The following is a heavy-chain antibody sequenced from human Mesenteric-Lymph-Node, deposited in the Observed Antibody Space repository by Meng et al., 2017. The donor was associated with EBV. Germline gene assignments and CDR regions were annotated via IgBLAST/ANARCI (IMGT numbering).Heavy chain of an antibody. CDR2: VYHSGST. V-gene: IGHV4-4*02. J-gene: IGHJ4*02. CDR1: GGSIRTSDW. CDR3: VRLLAAAGTLYFDT. D-gene: IGHD6-13*01. Sequence: QVQLQESGPGLVKPSGTLSLTCAVSGGSIRTSDWWSWVRQPPGKGLEWIGEVYHSGSTNYNPSLKGRVTMSVDKSKNQFSLKVSSVTAADTAVYYCVRLLAAAGTLYFDTWGQGTLVTVAS.